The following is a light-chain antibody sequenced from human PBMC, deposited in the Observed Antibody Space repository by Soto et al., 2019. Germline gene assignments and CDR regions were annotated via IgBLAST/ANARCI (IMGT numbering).Light chain of an antibody. CDR3: QQYNNWPWT. CDR1: QSLLHRNGNNM. V-gene: IGKV2-28*01. J-gene: IGKJ1*01. Sequence: DIVMTQSPLSLSVTPGEPASISCRSSQSLLHRNGNNMLDWYLQKPGQSPQLLIYLGSIRASGVPDRFSGSGSGTDFTLTISSLQSEDFAVYYCQQYNNWPWTFGQGTKV. CDR2: LGS.